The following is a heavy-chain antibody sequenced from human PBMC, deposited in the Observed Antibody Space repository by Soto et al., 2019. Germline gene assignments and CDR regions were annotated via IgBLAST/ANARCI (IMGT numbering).Heavy chain of an antibody. CDR3: ARSYYDILTGRDYYYYGMDV. D-gene: IGHD3-9*01. J-gene: IGHJ6*02. CDR1: GGTFSSYA. CDR2: IIPIFGTA. Sequence: SGKVSCKGSGGTFSSYAISWVRQAPGQGLEWMGGIIPIFGTANYAQKFQGRVTITADESTSTAYMELSSLRSEDTAVYYCARSYYDILTGRDYYYYGMDVWGPGTTVTVSS. V-gene: IGHV1-69*13.